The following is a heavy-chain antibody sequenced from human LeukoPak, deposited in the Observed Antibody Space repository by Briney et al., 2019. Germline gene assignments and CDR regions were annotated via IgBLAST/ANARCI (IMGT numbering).Heavy chain of an antibody. D-gene: IGHD3-10*01. J-gene: IGHJ6*04. CDR3: ARVTITMVRGVPSPRNYYYYGMDG. V-gene: IGHV4-30-4*01. CDR1: GCSISSCDYY. Sequence: SETLTLTCTVSGCSISSCDYYWSWIRQPPGKGLEGNGYNYYSGNTYYNPSLKSRVTISVNTYKNQFSLKLSPVTAADTAVYYCARVTITMVRGVPSPRNYYYYGMDGWGKGTTATVSP. CDR2: NYYSGNT.